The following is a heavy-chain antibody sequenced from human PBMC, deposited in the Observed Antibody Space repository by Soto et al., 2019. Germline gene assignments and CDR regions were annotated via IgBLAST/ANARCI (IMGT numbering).Heavy chain of an antibody. CDR1: VGSFSGYY. J-gene: IGHJ5*02. V-gene: IGHV4-34*01. CDR2: INHSGST. D-gene: IGHD3-3*01. CDR3: AREEEDEEWRGYWFDP. Sequence: SETLSLTCAVYVGSFSGYYWSWIRQPPGKGLEWIGEINHSGSTNYNPSLKSRVTISVDTSKNQFSLKLSSVTAADTAVYYCAREEEDEEWRGYWFDPWGQGNLVTVSS.